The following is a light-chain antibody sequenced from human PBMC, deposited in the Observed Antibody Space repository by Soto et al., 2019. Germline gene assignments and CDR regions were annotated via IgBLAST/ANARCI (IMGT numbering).Light chain of an antibody. J-gene: IGKJ2*01. V-gene: IGKV3-20*01. Sequence: EIVLTQSPGTLSLSLGERATLSCRASQSVSSSYLAWYQQKPGQAPRLLIYGPSARATGIPDRFSGSGSGTDFTLTISRLEPEDFAVYYCQQYGSSPLYTFGQGTKLEIK. CDR3: QQYGSSPLYT. CDR1: QSVSSSY. CDR2: GPS.